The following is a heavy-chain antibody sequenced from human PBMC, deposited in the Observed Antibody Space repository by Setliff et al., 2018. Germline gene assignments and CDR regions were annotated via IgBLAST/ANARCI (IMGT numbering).Heavy chain of an antibody. CDR1: GFTFSNYL. CDR3: ARLAGTMTIYGYYHYYMDV. D-gene: IGHD3-22*01. V-gene: IGHV3-7*01. CDR2: IKQDRSEK. Sequence: AGGSLRLSCAASGFTFSNYLMSWVRQAPGKGLEWVANIKQDRSEKYYVDSVKGRFTISRDNAKSSLYLQMNSLRAEDTAVYYCARLAGTMTIYGYYHYYMDVWGKGTTVTVSS. J-gene: IGHJ6*03.